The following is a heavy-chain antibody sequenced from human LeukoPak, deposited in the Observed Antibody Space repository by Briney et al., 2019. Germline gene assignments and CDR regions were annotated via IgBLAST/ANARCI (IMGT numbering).Heavy chain of an antibody. CDR1: GGSISSYY. D-gene: IGHD1-14*01. CDR3: ARDGPLTTGAFDI. Sequence: PSETLSLTCTASGGSISSYYWSWIRQPPGKGLECIGYIYYSGSTNYNPSLKSRVTISVDTSKNQFSLKLSSVTAADTAVYYCARDGPLTTGAFDIWGQGTMVTVSS. V-gene: IGHV4-59*01. J-gene: IGHJ3*02. CDR2: IYYSGST.